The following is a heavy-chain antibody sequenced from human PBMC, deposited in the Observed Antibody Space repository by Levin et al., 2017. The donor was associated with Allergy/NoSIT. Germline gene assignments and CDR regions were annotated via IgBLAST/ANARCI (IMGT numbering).Heavy chain of an antibody. CDR3: ARACSSSWSDFDF. CDR2: IDPNTGGT. CDR1: GYTFTGYH. V-gene: IGHV1-2*06. J-gene: IGHJ4*02. Sequence: ASVKVSCKASGYTFTGYHMHWVRQAPGQGLEWMGRIDPNTGGTNYAQKFQGRVTMTRDTSINTAYMELNRLRSDDTAVYYCARACSSSWSDFDFWGQGTLVTVSS. D-gene: IGHD6-13*01.